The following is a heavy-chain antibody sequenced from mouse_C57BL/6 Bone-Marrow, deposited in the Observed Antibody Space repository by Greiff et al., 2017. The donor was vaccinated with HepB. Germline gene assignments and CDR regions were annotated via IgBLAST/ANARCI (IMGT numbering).Heavy chain of an antibody. Sequence: DVKLVESGGGLVKPGGSLKLSCAASGFTFSDYGMHWVRQAPEKGLEWVAYISSGSSTIYYADTVKGRVTFSRDNAKNTLFLQMTSLRSEDTAMYYCARQDYCSSYWFAYWGQGTLVTVSA. CDR1: GFTFSDYG. J-gene: IGHJ3*01. D-gene: IGHD1-1*01. CDR2: ISSGSSTI. CDR3: ARQDYCSSYWFAY. V-gene: IGHV5-17*01.